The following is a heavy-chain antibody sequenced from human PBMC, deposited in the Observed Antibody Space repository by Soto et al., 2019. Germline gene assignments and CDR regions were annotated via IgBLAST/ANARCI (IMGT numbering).Heavy chain of an antibody. CDR3: ARGVIGGTGDRFDY. CDR1: GFAVSGDY. V-gene: IGHV3-66*01. CDR2: LYSRGRT. J-gene: IGHJ4*02. Sequence: GGSLRLSCAVSGFAVSGDYLSWVRQAPGKGLEWVSALYSRGRTYYADSVKGRFTISRDNSKNSLYLQMDSLRVEDTAVYYCARGVIGGTGDRFDYWGQGTLVTVSS. D-gene: IGHD2-21*02.